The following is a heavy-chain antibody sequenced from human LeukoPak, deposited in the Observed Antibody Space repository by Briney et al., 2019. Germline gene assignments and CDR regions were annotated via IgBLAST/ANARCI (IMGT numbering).Heavy chain of an antibody. Sequence: PGGSLRLSCAASGFTFSSYAMSWVRQAPGKGLEWVSVISGSGGSTYYADSVKGRFTISRDNSKNTLYLQMNSLRAEDTAVYYCARADYYDSSGYLTWGQGTLVTVSS. V-gene: IGHV3-23*01. CDR1: GFTFSSYA. J-gene: IGHJ5*02. D-gene: IGHD3-22*01. CDR2: ISGSGGST. CDR3: ARADYYDSSGYLT.